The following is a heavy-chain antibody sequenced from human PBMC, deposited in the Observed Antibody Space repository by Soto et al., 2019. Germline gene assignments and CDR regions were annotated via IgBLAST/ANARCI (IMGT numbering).Heavy chain of an antibody. CDR3: AKMDADLLPYYYYGMDV. D-gene: IGHD1-26*01. CDR1: GFRFSDYG. CDR2: ISYDGSKK. J-gene: IGHJ6*02. Sequence: QVQLVESGGGVVQPGRSLRLSCAASGFRFSDYGIHWVRQAPGKGLEWLALISYDGSKKFYTDSVKGRFTISRDNSKNTMYLQIDRLRAEDTAVYYCAKMDADLLPYYYYGMDVWGQGNTVTVSS. V-gene: IGHV3-30*18.